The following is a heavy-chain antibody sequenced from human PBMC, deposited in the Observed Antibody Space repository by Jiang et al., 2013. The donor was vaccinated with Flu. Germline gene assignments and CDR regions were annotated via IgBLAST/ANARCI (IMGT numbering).Heavy chain of an antibody. CDR2: ISGSSSVI. J-gene: IGHJ4*02. Sequence: VQLVESGGGLVQPGGSLRLSCAASGFTFSSYSMNWVRQAPGKGLEWVSYISGSSSVIYYVDSVKGRFTISRDNAKNSLYLQMNSLRDEDTAVYYCAAGTAARRSGIFDYWGQGTLVPVSS. CDR1: GFTFSSYS. D-gene: IGHD6-6*01. V-gene: IGHV3-48*02. CDR3: AAGTAARRSGIFDY.